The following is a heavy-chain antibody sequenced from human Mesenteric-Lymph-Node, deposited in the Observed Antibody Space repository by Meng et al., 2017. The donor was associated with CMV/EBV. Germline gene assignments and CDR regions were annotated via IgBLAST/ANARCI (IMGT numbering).Heavy chain of an antibody. CDR2: INTDGSST. D-gene: IGHD3-22*01. Sequence: GESLKISCAASGFTFSTHWMYWVRQAPGKGLVWVSGINTDGSSTSYAESVKGRFTISGDNAKNTLYLQMNSLRAEDTAVYYCAGPLNPHYYYDSSGYYYWGQGTLVTVSS. V-gene: IGHV3-74*01. CDR3: AGPLNPHYYYDSSGYYY. J-gene: IGHJ4*02. CDR1: GFTFSTHW.